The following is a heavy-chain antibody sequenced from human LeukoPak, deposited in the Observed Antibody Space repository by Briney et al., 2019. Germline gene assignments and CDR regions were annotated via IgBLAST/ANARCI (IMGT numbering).Heavy chain of an antibody. Sequence: PSEILSLTCTVSGGSISSYYWSWIRQPAGKGLEWIGRMYTSGSTNYNPSLKSRVTMSVDTSKNQFSLKLSSVTAADTAVYYCARDAYNSNWYFGQWGQGTLVTVSS. D-gene: IGHD6-13*01. CDR2: MYTSGST. CDR1: GGSISSYY. CDR3: ARDAYNSNWYFGQ. J-gene: IGHJ4*02. V-gene: IGHV4-4*07.